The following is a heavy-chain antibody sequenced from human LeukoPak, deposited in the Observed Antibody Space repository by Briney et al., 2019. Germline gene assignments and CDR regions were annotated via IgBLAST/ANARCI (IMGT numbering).Heavy chain of an antibody. J-gene: IGHJ4*02. CDR2: ISSSSSYI. CDR1: GFTFSSYS. CDR3: ASLEIGIWVDY. V-gene: IGHV3-21*01. Sequence: GGSLRLSRAASGFTFSSYSMNWVRQAPGKGLEWVSSISSSSSYIYYADSVKGRFTISRDNAKNSLYLQMNSLRAEDTAVYYCASLEIGIWVDYWGQGTLVTVSS. D-gene: IGHD2-15*01.